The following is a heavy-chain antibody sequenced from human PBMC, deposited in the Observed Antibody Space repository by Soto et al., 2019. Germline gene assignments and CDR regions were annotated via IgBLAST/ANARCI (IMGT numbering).Heavy chain of an antibody. J-gene: IGHJ4*02. CDR1: GFSGSRNY. CDR2: GYRGGAT. V-gene: IGHV3-53*02. D-gene: IGHD3-10*01. Sequence: QLVDTGGGLIQPGTSLTLSCAASGFSGSRNYMTWVRQAPGKGLEWVSFGYRGGATFYADSVKGRFILSRDDSQNTMYLQMNNLRAEDTAVYYFARVPGRLWGRGTLVTVAS. CDR3: ARVPGRL.